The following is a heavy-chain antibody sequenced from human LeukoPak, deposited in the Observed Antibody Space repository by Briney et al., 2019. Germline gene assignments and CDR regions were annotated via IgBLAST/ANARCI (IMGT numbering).Heavy chain of an antibody. D-gene: IGHD4-17*01. Sequence: GGSLRLSCAASGFVFANYWMSWVRQAPGKGLEWVADIKQGGSEKLYVDSVKGRFTISRDDAKNSLSLQMDSLRAEDTALYYCARVGTVTTYALGYWGQGTLVTVSS. CDR3: ARVGTVTTYALGY. J-gene: IGHJ4*02. CDR1: GFVFANYW. V-gene: IGHV3-7*01. CDR2: IKQGGSEK.